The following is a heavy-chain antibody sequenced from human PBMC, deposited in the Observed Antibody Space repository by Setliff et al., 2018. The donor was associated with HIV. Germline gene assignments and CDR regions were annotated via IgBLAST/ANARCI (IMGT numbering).Heavy chain of an antibody. CDR1: GFTFSHAW. CDR3: ASKGRDLYTLEVPG. J-gene: IGHJ4*02. V-gene: IGHV3-15*01. D-gene: IGHD2-15*01. CDR2: IKSKTDGGTI. Sequence: GGSLRLSCAAPGFTFSHAWMSWVRQAPGKGLERVAHIKSKTDGGTINYAAAVEGRFTISRDDSKNTLYLQMNSLKTEDTAVYYCASKGRDLYTLEVPGWGQGTPVTVSS.